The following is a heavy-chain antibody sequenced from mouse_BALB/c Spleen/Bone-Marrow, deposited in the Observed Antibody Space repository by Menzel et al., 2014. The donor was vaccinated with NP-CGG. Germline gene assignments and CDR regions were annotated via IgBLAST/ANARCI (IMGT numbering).Heavy chain of an antibody. D-gene: IGHD1-1*01. V-gene: IGHV1-7*01. CDR2: INPSTGYT. J-gene: IGHJ3*01. CDR3: ARGYYGSSLVY. Sequence: VQLQQSGAELAKPGASVKMSCTASGYTFTSYWMHWVKQRPGQGLEWIGYINPSTGYTEYNQKFKDKATLTADKSSSTEYMQLSSLTSEDSAVYCCARGYYGSSLVYWGQGTLVTVSA. CDR1: GYTFTSYW.